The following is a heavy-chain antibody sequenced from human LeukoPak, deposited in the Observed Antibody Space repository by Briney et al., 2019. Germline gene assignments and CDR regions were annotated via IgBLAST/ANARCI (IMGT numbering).Heavy chain of an antibody. Sequence: SETLSLTCAVYGGSFSGYYWSWIRQPPGKGLEWIGEINHSGSTNYNPSLKSRVTISVDTSKNQFSLKLRSVTAADTAVHYCARVRAGMYRWGQGTLVTVSS. CDR3: ARVRAGMYR. V-gene: IGHV4-34*01. J-gene: IGHJ5*02. CDR1: GGSFSGYY. CDR2: INHSGST. D-gene: IGHD6-13*01.